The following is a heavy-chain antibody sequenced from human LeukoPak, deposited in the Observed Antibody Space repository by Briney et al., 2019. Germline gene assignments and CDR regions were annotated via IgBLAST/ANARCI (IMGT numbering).Heavy chain of an antibody. J-gene: IGHJ4*02. CDR3: AKDRSWNDAFDY. D-gene: IGHD1-1*01. CDR1: GFTLPTSW. CDR2: ISGSGGST. V-gene: IGHV3-23*01. Sequence: GGSLRLSCAASGFTLPTSWMHWVRQAPGKGLEWVSAISGSGGSTYYADSVKGRFTISRDNSKNTLYLQMNSLRAEDTAVYYCAKDRSWNDAFDYWGQGTLVTVSS.